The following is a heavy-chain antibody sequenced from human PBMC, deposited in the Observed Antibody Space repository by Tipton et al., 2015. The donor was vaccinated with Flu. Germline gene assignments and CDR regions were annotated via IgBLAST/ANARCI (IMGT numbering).Heavy chain of an antibody. Sequence: LRLSCTVSGGSMTSVYNYWSWIRQLPGEGLEWIGYVHYSGSTYYNPSLKSRVTISVDTSKNQFFLNVSSVTAADSAVYYCARIPGFCSAGSCSNSWFDPWGQGTLVTVSS. D-gene: IGHD2-15*01. CDR1: GGSMTSVYNY. J-gene: IGHJ5*02. V-gene: IGHV4-31*03. CDR3: ARIPGFCSAGSCSNSWFDP. CDR2: VHYSGST.